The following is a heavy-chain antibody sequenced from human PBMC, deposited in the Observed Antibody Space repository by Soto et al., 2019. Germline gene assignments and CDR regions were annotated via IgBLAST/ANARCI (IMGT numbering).Heavy chain of an antibody. CDR2: IIPIFGTT. V-gene: IGHV1-69*14. CDR1: GDIFSGYS. Sequence: QVQLVQSGAEVKKPGSSVKVSCKTSGDIFSGYSISWVRQAPGQGLEWMGGIIPIFGTTNYAQRFHGRVTITADKSTSTVYMELYSLKSEDTAVYYCATDLGSGYDPGDYWGQGTLVTVSS. D-gene: IGHD5-12*01. J-gene: IGHJ4*02. CDR3: ATDLGSGYDPGDY.